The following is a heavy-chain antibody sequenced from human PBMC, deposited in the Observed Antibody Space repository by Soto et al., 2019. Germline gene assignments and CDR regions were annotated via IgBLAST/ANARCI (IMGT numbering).Heavy chain of an antibody. J-gene: IGHJ4*02. Sequence: QLQLQESGPGLVKPSETLSLTCTVSGGSISSSSYYWGWIRQPPGKGLEWIGSIYYSGSTYYNPSLKSRVTISVDTSKTQLSLKLSSVTAADTAVYYGARHRYYDCWSGYSYYFDYWGQGTLVTVSS. CDR2: IYYSGST. V-gene: IGHV4-39*01. CDR1: GGSISSSSYY. CDR3: ARHRYYDCWSGYSYYFDY. D-gene: IGHD3-3*01.